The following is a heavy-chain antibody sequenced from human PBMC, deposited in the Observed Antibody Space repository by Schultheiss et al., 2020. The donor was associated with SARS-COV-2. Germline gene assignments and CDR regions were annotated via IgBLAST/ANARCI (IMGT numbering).Heavy chain of an antibody. V-gene: IGHV4-59*08. J-gene: IGHJ6*03. Sequence: GSLRLSCTVSGGSISSYYWSWIRQPPGKGLEWIGYIYYSGSTNYNPSLKSRVTISVDTSKNQFSLKLSSVTAADTAVYYCANLYCSSTSCFPYYYYMDVWGKGTTVTVSS. CDR1: GGSISSYY. CDR2: IYYSGST. D-gene: IGHD2-2*01. CDR3: ANLYCSSTSCFPYYYYMDV.